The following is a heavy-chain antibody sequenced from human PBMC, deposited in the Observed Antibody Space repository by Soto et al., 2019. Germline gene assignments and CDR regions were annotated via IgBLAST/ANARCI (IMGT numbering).Heavy chain of an antibody. CDR3: ARAAVKLGATLFDS. D-gene: IGHD1-26*01. CDR1: GGSTSSYY. V-gene: IGHV4-59*12. Sequence: SETLSLTCTVSGGSTSSYYWSWIRQSPGKGLEWIGHIYYSGYTKTNYNPSLKSRVTISRDASKNQFSLRLSSMTAADSAVYFCARAAVKLGATLFDSWGQGTLVTVSS. CDR2: IYYSGYTKT. J-gene: IGHJ4*02.